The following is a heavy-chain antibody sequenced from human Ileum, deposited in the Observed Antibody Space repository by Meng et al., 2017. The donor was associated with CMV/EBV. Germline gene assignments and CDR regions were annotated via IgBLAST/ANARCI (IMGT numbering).Heavy chain of an antibody. Sequence: GGSLRLSCAASGFTFSSYSMHWVRQAPGKGLEWVSYISSGSSTIYYADSVKGRFTISRDNAKNTLYLQMNSLRAEDTAVYYWARYREVTIIEVDIYGMDGWGQGTTVTVSS. J-gene: IGHJ6*02. D-gene: IGHD3-22*01. V-gene: IGHV3-48*04. CDR1: GFTFSSYS. CDR3: ARYREVTIIEVDIYGMDG. CDR2: ISSGSSTI.